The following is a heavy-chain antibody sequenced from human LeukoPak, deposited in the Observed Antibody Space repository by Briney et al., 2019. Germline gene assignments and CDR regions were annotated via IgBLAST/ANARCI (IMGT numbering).Heavy chain of an antibody. Sequence: GGSLRLSCAASGFTFSCYWLSWVRQAPGKGLEWVASIEQDGSQKYYVDSVRGRFTISRDNAKNSVYLQTNSLRVEDTAVYYCARNSGSNPFDYWGQGTLVTVSS. J-gene: IGHJ4*02. CDR2: IEQDGSQK. V-gene: IGHV3-7*01. D-gene: IGHD1-26*01. CDR3: ARNSGSNPFDY. CDR1: GFTFSCYW.